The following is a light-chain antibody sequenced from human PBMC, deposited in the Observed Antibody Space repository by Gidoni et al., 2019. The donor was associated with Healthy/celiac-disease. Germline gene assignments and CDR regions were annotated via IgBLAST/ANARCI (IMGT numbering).Light chain of an antibody. CDR1: QSVLYSSNNKNY. CDR2: WAS. V-gene: IGKV4-1*01. Sequence: DIVLTQSPDSLAVSLGERATINCKSSQSVLYSSNNKNYVAWYQQKPGQPPKLLIYWASTRESGVPDRFSGSGSGTDFTLTISSLQAEDVAVYYCQQYYSTPCTFGQXTKLEIK. J-gene: IGKJ2*02. CDR3: QQYYSTPCT.